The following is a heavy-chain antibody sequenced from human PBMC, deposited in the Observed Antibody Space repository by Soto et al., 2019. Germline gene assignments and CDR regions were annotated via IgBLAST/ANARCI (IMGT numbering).Heavy chain of an antibody. V-gene: IGHV1-69*08. CDR3: AREMATTSFDY. CDR2: IIPILGIA. J-gene: IGHJ4*02. D-gene: IGHD5-12*01. Sequence: QVQLVQSGAEVKKPGSSVKVSCKASGGTFSSYTISLVRQAPGQGLEWMGRIIPILGIANYAQKFQGRVTITADKSTSTAYMELSSLRSEDTAVYYCAREMATTSFDYWGQGTLVTVSS. CDR1: GGTFSSYT.